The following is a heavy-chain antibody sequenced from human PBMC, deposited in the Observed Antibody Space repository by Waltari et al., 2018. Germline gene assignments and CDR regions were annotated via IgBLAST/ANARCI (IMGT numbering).Heavy chain of an antibody. J-gene: IGHJ4*02. CDR3: ASGDYGDPLFFDY. D-gene: IGHD4-17*01. CDR2: IYYSGST. Sequence: QLQLQESGPGLVKPSETLALTCTGSGGSISSSSYYWGWIRQPPGKGLEWIGSIYYSGSTYYNPSLKSRVTISVDTSKNQFSLKLSSVTAADTAVYYCASGDYGDPLFFDYWGQGTLVTVSS. V-gene: IGHV4-39*07. CDR1: GGSISSSSYY.